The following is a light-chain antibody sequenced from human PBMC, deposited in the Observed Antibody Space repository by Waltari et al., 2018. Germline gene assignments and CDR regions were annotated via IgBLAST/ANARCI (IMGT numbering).Light chain of an antibody. Sequence: QSALTQPASVSGSPGQSITISCTGTSSDVGGYNYVSCYQQHPGKAPKLMLYDVTKRPSGVSTRFSGSKSGNTASLTISGLQAEDEADYYCSSFTSSSTLRVFGGGTKLTVL. CDR2: DVT. CDR1: SSDVGGYNY. J-gene: IGLJ3*02. V-gene: IGLV2-14*01. CDR3: SSFTSSSTLRV.